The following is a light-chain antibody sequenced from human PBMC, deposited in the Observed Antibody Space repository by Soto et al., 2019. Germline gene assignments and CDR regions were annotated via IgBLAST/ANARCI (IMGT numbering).Light chain of an antibody. CDR2: GAS. CDR1: QHIASSY. J-gene: IGKJ3*01. CDR3: QLYGGSPIFS. Sequence: IVLMQSPGTLSLSPGERGTLSCRASQHIASSYLAWYQQKRGQPPRLLIYGASTRASGIPDRFSGSGSGTDFNLTISRLEPEDFAVYYCQLYGGSPIFSFGPGTKVDIK. V-gene: IGKV3-20*01.